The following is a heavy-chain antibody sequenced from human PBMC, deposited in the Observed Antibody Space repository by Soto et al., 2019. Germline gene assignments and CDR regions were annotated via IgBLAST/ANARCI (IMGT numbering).Heavy chain of an antibody. Sequence: GGSLRLSCAASGFTFSSYGMHWVRQAPGKGLEWVAVIWYDGSNKYYADSVKGRFTISRDNSKNTLYLQMNSLRAEDTAVYYCAGLVDTAMAPVIYGTDVWGQGTTVTVSS. V-gene: IGHV3-33*01. CDR1: GFTFSSYG. CDR2: IWYDGSNK. J-gene: IGHJ6*02. D-gene: IGHD5-18*01. CDR3: AGLVDTAMAPVIYGTDV.